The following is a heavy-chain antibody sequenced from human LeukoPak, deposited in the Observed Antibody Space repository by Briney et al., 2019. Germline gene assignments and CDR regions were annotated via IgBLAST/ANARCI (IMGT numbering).Heavy chain of an antibody. J-gene: IGHJ6*03. D-gene: IGHD3-16*01. CDR3: ARGGGSELSSAYYYYYYMDV. Sequence: ASVTVSCKASGGTFSNYAIGGVRQAPGQGLEWMGRIIPIFGPANYAQKFQGRVTIAADESTSTAYMELSNLRSEYTAVYYCARGGGSELSSAYYYYYYMDVGGKGTTVTVSS. CDR1: GGTFSNYA. CDR2: IIPIFGPA. V-gene: IGHV1-69*15.